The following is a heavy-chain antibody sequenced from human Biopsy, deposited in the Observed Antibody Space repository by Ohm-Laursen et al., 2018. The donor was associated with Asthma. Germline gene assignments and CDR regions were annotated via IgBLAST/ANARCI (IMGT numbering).Heavy chain of an antibody. CDR3: ARAVDYSHYYGIDV. V-gene: IGHV1-18*01. CDR2: ISVYNGNT. J-gene: IGHJ6*02. Sequence: SVKVSCKTSGYTFNSAGITWVRQAPGQGLEWMVWISVYNGNTKVAQKLQDRVTMITDTSTSTAYMELRSLRSDDTAVYFCARAVDYSHYYGIDVWGQGTTVTVS. CDR1: GYTFNSAG. D-gene: IGHD3-10*01.